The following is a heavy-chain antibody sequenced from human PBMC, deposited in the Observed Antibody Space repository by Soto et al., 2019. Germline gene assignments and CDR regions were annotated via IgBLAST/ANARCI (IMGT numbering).Heavy chain of an antibody. V-gene: IGHV4-31*03. D-gene: IGHD3-22*01. CDR3: ARVKNYYDSSGYYYSVWGDFDY. J-gene: IGHJ4*02. CDR1: GGSISSGGYY. CDR2: IYYSGST. Sequence: QVQLQESGPGLVKPSQTLSLTCTVSGGSISSGGYYWSWIRQHPGKGLEWIGYIYYSGSTYYNPCLTRSITMSVAPAKTHLSQKLTSVPAADTAVYYCARVKNYYDSSGYYYSVWGDFDYWGQGTLVTVSS.